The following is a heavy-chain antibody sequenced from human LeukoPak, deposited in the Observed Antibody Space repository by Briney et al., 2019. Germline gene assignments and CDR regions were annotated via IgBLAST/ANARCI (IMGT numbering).Heavy chain of an antibody. J-gene: IGHJ4*02. V-gene: IGHV3-30-3*01. CDR1: GFTFSSYA. D-gene: IGHD5-18*01. CDR3: ARVKGYSYGPFDY. CDR2: ISYDGSNK. Sequence: PGGSLRLSCAASGFTFSSYAMHWVRQAPAKGLEWVAVISYDGSNKYYADSVKGRFTISRDNSKNTLYLQMNSLRAEDTAVYYCARVKGYSYGPFDYWGQGTLVTVSS.